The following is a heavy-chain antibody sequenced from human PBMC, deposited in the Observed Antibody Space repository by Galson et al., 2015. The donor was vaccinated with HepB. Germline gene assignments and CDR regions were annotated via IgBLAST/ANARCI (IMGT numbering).Heavy chain of an antibody. Sequence: SLRLSCAASGFTVSSNYMSWVRQAPGKGLEWVSVIYSGGSTYYADSVKGRFTISRHNSKNTLYLQMNSLRAEDTAVYYCAGLATQQLGQGPIDYYYYGMDVWGQGTTVTVS. CDR3: AGLATQQLGQGPIDYYYYGMDV. V-gene: IGHV3-53*04. CDR2: IYSGGST. CDR1: GFTVSSNY. D-gene: IGHD6-13*01. J-gene: IGHJ6*02.